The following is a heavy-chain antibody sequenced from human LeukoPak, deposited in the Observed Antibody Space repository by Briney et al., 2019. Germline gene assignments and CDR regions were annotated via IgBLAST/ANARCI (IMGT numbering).Heavy chain of an antibody. CDR3: ASASSYGDYSWYFDL. Sequence: KPSETLSLTCTVSGGSISSSSYYWGWIRQPPGKGLEWIGYIYYSGSTNYNPSLKSRVTISVDTSKNQFSLKLSSVTAADTAVYYCASASSYGDYSWYFDLWGRGTLVTVSS. V-gene: IGHV4-61*05. CDR2: IYYSGST. D-gene: IGHD4-17*01. J-gene: IGHJ2*01. CDR1: GGSISSSSYY.